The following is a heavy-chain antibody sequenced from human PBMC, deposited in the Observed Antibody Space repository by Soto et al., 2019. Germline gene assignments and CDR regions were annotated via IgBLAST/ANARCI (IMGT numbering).Heavy chain of an antibody. J-gene: IGHJ4*02. CDR2: IYYSGST. CDR1: GGSISSSSYY. CDR3: ARDSWLTYYYDSSGYYGLDY. D-gene: IGHD3-22*01. Sequence: SETLSLTCTVSGGSISSSSYYWGWIRQPPGKGVGGIGSIYYSGSTYYNPSLKSRVTISVDTSKNQFSLKLSSVTAADTAVYYCARDSWLTYYYDSSGYYGLDYWGQGTLVTVSS. V-gene: IGHV4-39*02.